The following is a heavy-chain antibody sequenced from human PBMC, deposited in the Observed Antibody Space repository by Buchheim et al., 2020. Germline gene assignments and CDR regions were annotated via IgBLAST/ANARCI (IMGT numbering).Heavy chain of an antibody. D-gene: IGHD3-10*01. J-gene: IGHJ4*02. CDR1: GFTFNIYE. CDR3: ATETWFRL. V-gene: IGHV3-48*03. Sequence: EVQLVESGGGLLQPGGSLRLSCAASGFTFNIYEMNWVRQAPGQGLEWVSYISSSGSSVFYADSVKGRFTISRDNAKNSLYLQMDRLRAEDTAVYYCATETWFRLWGQGTL. CDR2: ISSSGSSV.